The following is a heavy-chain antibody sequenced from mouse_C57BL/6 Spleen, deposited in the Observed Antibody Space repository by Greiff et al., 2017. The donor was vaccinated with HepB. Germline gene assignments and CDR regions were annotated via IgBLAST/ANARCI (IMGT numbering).Heavy chain of an antibody. Sequence: QVQLQQSGAELVKPGASVKISCKASGYAFSSYWMNWVKQRPGKGLEWIGQIYPGDGDTNYNGKFKGKATLTADKSSSTAYMQLSSLTSEDSAVYFCAREGLTGTGYYFDYWGQGTTLTVSS. D-gene: IGHD4-1*01. CDR2: IYPGDGDT. V-gene: IGHV1-80*01. J-gene: IGHJ2*01. CDR1: GYAFSSYW. CDR3: AREGLTGTGYYFDY.